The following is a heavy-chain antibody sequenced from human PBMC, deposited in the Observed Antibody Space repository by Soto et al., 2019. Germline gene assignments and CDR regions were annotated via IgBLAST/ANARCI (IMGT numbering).Heavy chain of an antibody. D-gene: IGHD6-19*01. CDR2: IYNGERT. CDR3: AQTTGWPGFDY. CDR1: GASISNKY. Sequence: QVQLQESGPGLVKPSETMSLTCTASGASISNKYWNWIRQPPGKGLEWIGHIYNGERTNYNPSLKSRVHISVDTSKNQFSLKLGSVTAADTAVYYCAQTTGWPGFDYWGQGILVTVSS. V-gene: IGHV4-59*01. J-gene: IGHJ4*02.